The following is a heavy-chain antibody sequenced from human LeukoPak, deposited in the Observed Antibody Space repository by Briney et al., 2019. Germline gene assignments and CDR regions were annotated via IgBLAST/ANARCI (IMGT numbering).Heavy chain of an antibody. CDR1: GFAFSGYS. Sequence: GGSLRLSCATSGFAFSGYSMNWVRQAPGKGLEWISYISSSSINIHYGDSVKGRFTISRDNAENSLYLQMNSLRAEDTAVYYCARDSIQLWPNAIDFWGQGTLVTVSS. J-gene: IGHJ4*02. V-gene: IGHV3-48*01. D-gene: IGHD1-1*01. CDR3: ARDSIQLWPNAIDF. CDR2: ISSSSINI.